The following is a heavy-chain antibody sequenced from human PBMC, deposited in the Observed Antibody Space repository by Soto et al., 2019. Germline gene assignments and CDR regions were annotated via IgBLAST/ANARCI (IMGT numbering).Heavy chain of an antibody. V-gene: IGHV4-59*01. D-gene: IGHD3-22*01. CDR2: IYYSGST. Sequence: KTSETLSLTCTVSGGSISSYYWSWIRQPPGKGLEWIGYIYYSGSTNYNPSLKSRVTISVDTSKNQFSLKLSSVTAADTAVYYCASHIVTYYYDSSGYYGYFQHWGQGTLVTVSS. CDR3: ASHIVTYYYDSSGYYGYFQH. J-gene: IGHJ1*01. CDR1: GGSISSYY.